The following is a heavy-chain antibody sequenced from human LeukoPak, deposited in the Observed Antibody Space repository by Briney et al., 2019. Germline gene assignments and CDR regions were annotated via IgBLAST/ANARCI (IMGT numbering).Heavy chain of an antibody. CDR2: IYYSGST. J-gene: IGHJ4*02. V-gene: IGHV4-39*01. D-gene: IGHD5-18*01. CDR1: GGSLSSSSYY. Sequence: SETLSLTCTVSGGSLSSSSYYWGWIRQPPGKGLEWIGSIYYSGSTYYNPSLKSRVTISVDTSKNQFSLKLSSVTAADTAVYYCARHWDTIDYWGQGTLVTVSS. CDR3: ARHWDTIDY.